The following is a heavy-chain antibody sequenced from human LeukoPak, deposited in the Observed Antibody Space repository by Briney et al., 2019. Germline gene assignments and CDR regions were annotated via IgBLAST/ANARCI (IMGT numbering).Heavy chain of an antibody. J-gene: IGHJ4*02. D-gene: IGHD5-12*01. CDR3: ARSSGYDDYFDY. CDR1: GGSISSSSYY. CDR2: IYYSGST. V-gene: IGHV4-39*07. Sequence: PSETLSLTCTVSGGSISSSSYYWGWIRQPPGKGLEWIGSIYYSGSTYYNPSLKSRVTISVDTSKNQFSLKLSSVTAADTAVYYCARSSGYDDYFDYWGQGTLVTVSS.